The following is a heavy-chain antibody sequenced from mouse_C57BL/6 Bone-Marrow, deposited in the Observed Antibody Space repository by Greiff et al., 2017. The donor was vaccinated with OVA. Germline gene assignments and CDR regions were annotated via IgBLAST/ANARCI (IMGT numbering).Heavy chain of an antibody. CDR2: IHPNSGST. Sequence: QVQLQQPGAELVKPGASVKLSCKASGYTFTSYWMHWVKQRPGQGLEWIGMIHPNSGSTNYNEKFKSKATLTVDKSSSTAYMQLSSLTSEDSAVYNCAKLITTVVANPYCYFDVWGTGTTVTVTA. D-gene: IGHD1-1*01. CDR1: GYTFTSYW. J-gene: IGHJ1*03. CDR3: AKLITTVVANPYCYFDV. V-gene: IGHV1-64*01.